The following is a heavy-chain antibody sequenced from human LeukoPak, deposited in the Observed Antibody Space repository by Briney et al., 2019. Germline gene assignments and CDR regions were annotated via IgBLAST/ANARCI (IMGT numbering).Heavy chain of an antibody. CDR1: GYSFTSYW. J-gene: IGHJ4*02. V-gene: IGHV5-10-1*01. Sequence: GESLKISCKGSGYSFTSYWISWVRQMPGKGLEWMGRIDPSDSYTNYSPPFQGHVTISADKFISTAYLQWSSLKASDTAKYYCAREDKAPTFDYWGQGTLVTVSS. D-gene: IGHD2-15*01. CDR3: AREDKAPTFDY. CDR2: IDPSDSYT.